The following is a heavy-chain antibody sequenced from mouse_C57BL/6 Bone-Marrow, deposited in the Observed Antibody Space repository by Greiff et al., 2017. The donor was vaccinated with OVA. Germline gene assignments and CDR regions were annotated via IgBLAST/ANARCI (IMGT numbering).Heavy chain of an antibody. CDR1: GYTFTDYE. V-gene: IGHV1-15*01. J-gene: IGHJ3*02. D-gene: IGHD1-1*01. CDR3: TRKAITTVVG. CDR2: IDPETGGT. Sequence: VQLVESGAELVRPGASVTLSCKASGYTFTDYEMHWVKQTPVHGLEWIGAIDPETGGTAYNQKFKGKAILTADKSSSTAYMELRSLTSEDSAVYYCTRKAITTVVGWGQGTLVTVSA.